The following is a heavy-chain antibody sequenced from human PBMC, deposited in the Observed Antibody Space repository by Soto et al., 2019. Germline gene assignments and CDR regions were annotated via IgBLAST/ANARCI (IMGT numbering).Heavy chain of an antibody. J-gene: IGHJ4*02. CDR2: VFYSGAT. D-gene: IGHD3-10*01. Sequence: SETLSLTCNVSGGPIKTGDYYWNWIRQPPGKGLEWIGYVFYSGATNYSPSLKSRAAISMDTSKNQFSLSLTSVTAAGTAVYYCARAGFSYGHLLFWGQVLRVTVST. CDR1: GGPIKTGDYY. V-gene: IGHV4-30-4*01. CDR3: ARAGFSYGHLLF.